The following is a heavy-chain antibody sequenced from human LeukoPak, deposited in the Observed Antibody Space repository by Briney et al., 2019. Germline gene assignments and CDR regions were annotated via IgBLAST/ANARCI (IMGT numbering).Heavy chain of an antibody. CDR2: INHSGST. CDR1: GGSFSGYY. J-gene: IGHJ3*02. V-gene: IGHV4-34*01. D-gene: IGHD3-16*01. Sequence: SETLSLTCAVYGGSFSGYYWSWIRQPPGKGLEWIGEINHSGSTNYNPSLKSRVTISVDTSKNQFSLKLSSVTAADTAVYYCARDRGKLTDAFDIWGQGTMVTVSS. CDR3: ARDRGKLTDAFDI.